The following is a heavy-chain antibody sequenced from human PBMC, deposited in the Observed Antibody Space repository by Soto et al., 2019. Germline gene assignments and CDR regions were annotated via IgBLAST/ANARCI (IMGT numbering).Heavy chain of an antibody. J-gene: IGHJ6*02. Sequence: QVQLVQSGAEVKKPGASVKVSCKASGYTFTSYGISWVRQAPGQGLERMVWIIAYNGNTNYTQKLQGRVTMTTDTSTSTAYMELRSLRSDDTAVYYCARDSGYGDYEAFVDVWGQGTTVTVSS. CDR3: ARDSGYGDYEAFVDV. D-gene: IGHD4-17*01. CDR1: GYTFTSYG. V-gene: IGHV1-18*01. CDR2: IIAYNGNT.